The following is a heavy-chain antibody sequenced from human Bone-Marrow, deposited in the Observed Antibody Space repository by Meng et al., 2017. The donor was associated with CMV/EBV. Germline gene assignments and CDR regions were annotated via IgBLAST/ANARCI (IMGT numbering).Heavy chain of an antibody. CDR1: GGSFSGYY. CDR2: INHSGST. V-gene: IGHV4-34*01. CDR3: ARRSYSSSSDWFDP. Sequence: ETLSLICAVYGGSFSGYYWSWIRQPPGKGLEWIGEINHSGSTNYNPSLKSRVTISVDTSKNQFSLKLSSVTAADTAVYYCARRSYSSSSDWFDPWGQGTLVTVSS. J-gene: IGHJ5*02. D-gene: IGHD6-6*01.